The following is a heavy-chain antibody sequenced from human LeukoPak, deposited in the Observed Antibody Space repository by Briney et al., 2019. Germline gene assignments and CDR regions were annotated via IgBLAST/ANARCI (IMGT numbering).Heavy chain of an antibody. V-gene: IGHV3-23*01. J-gene: IGHJ4*02. CDR3: EKYRESTTWYVEYFDS. CDR2: ITAGGGTT. CDR1: GFTFSNYA. Sequence: GGSLRLSCAASGFTFSNYAMTWVRQAPGKGLEWVSPITAGGGTTNYADSVKGRFTTSRDNSKNMLYLQMDSLRAEDTAIYYCEKYRESTTWYVEYFDSWGQGTLVTVSS. D-gene: IGHD2/OR15-2a*01.